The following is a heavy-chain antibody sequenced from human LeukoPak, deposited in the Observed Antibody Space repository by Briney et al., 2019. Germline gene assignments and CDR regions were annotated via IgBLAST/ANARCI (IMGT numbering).Heavy chain of an antibody. CDR1: GFTFSSYA. CDR3: ARDTSFTIFGAITRGYFDY. J-gene: IGHJ4*02. CDR2: ISGSGGST. V-gene: IGHV3-23*01. Sequence: GGSLRLSCAASGFTFSSYAMSWVRQAPGKGLEWVSAISGSGGSTYYADSVKGRFTISRDNAKNSLYLQMNSLRAEDTAVYYCARDTSFTIFGAITRGYFDYWGQGTLVTVSS. D-gene: IGHD3-3*01.